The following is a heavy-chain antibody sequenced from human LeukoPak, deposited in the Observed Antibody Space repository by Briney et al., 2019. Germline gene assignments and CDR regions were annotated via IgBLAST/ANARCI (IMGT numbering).Heavy chain of an antibody. CDR3: ARFRSGYSDY. D-gene: IGHD3-22*01. Sequence: SETLSLTCTVSGGSISTYYWSWIRQPPGKGLEWIGYIYYTGSTSYNPSLKSRVTMSLDASKNQFSLKLSSVTAADTAVYYCARFRSGYSDYWGQGTLVTVSS. CDR1: GGSISTYY. J-gene: IGHJ4*02. CDR2: IYYTGST. V-gene: IGHV4-59*01.